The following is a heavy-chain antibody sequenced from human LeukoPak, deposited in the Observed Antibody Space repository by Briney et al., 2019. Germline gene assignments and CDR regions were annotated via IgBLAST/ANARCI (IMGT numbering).Heavy chain of an antibody. CDR3: ASTGGEMATIAPDY. V-gene: IGHV4-34*01. CDR1: GASFSGYY. Sequence: SETLSLTCAVYGASFSGYYWSWIRQPPGKGLEWIGEINHSGSTNYNPSLKSRVTISVDTSKNQFSLKLSSVTAADTAVYYCASTGGEMATIAPDYWGQGTLVTVSS. CDR2: INHSGST. J-gene: IGHJ4*02. D-gene: IGHD5-24*01.